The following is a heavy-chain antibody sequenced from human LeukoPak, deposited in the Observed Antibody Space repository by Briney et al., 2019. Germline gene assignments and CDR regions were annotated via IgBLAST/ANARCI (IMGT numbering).Heavy chain of an antibody. CDR3: ARFGGYTSGGQFDP. V-gene: IGHV4-59*01. Sequence: SETLSLTCTVSGASINDYYWNWIRQPPGKGLEWISYIPYSGSTSYNPSLKSRVTISLDTSKRQFSLNVSSVTAADTAVYYCARFGGYTSGGQFDPWGLGTLVTVSS. CDR1: GASINDYY. D-gene: IGHD5-12*01. J-gene: IGHJ5*02. CDR2: IPYSGST.